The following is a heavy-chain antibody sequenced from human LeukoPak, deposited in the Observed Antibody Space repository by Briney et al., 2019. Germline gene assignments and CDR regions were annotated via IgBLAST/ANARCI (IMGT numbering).Heavy chain of an antibody. CDR1: GGTFSSYA. CDR3: ARDTAMDSDY. V-gene: IGHV1-69*04. Sequence: SVKVSCKASGGTFSSYAISWVRQAPGQGLEWMGRIIPILGIANYAQKFQGRVTITADESTSTAYMELSSLRSEDTAVYYCARDTAMDSDYWGQGTLVTVSS. J-gene: IGHJ4*02. CDR2: IIPILGIA. D-gene: IGHD5-18*01.